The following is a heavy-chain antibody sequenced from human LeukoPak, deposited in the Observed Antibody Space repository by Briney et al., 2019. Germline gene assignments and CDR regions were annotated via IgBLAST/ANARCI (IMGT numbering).Heavy chain of an antibody. D-gene: IGHD1-1*01. CDR1: GGSISSSSYY. Sequence: TSETLSLTCTVSGGSISSSSYYWGWIRQPPGKGLEWIGSIYYSGSTYYNPSLKSRVTISVDTSKNQFSLKLSSVTAADTAVYYCARDLVNWNQCFDYWGQGTLVTVSS. CDR3: ARDLVNWNQCFDY. J-gene: IGHJ4*02. CDR2: IYYSGST. V-gene: IGHV4-39*07.